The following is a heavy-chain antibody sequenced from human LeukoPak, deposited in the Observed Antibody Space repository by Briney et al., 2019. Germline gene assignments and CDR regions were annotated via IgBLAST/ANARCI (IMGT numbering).Heavy chain of an antibody. CDR1: GFTFSSYG. Sequence: GGSLRLSCAASGFTFSSYGMSWVRQAPGKGLEWVSAISGSGGSTYYADSVKGRFTISRDNSRNTLYLQMNSLRAEDTAVYYCAKEIGYSYGFDAFDIWGQGTMVTVSS. V-gene: IGHV3-23*01. J-gene: IGHJ3*02. CDR3: AKEIGYSYGFDAFDI. D-gene: IGHD5-18*01. CDR2: ISGSGGST.